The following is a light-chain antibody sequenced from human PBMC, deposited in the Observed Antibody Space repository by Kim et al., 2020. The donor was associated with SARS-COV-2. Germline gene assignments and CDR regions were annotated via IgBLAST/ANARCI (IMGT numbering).Light chain of an antibody. CDR2: GRN. J-gene: IGLJ2*01. CDR3: QSRDSVGNVV. Sequence: SELPQDPAVSVALGQTVRITCQGDSLRSYYATWYQQKPRQAPLLVIFGRNNRPAGIPDRFSGSTAGNTASLTSSGAQAEDEADFYCQSRDSVGNVVFGGGTKVTVL. CDR1: SLRSYY. V-gene: IGLV3-19*01.